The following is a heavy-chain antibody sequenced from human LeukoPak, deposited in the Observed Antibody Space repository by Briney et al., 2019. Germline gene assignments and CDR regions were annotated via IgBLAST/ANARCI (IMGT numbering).Heavy chain of an antibody. D-gene: IGHD5-18*01. V-gene: IGHV1-24*01. Sequence: ASVKVSCKVSGYTLTQLSMHWVRQAPGKGLEWMGGFDPEDNEGIYARKFQGRVTMTEDKSTDIAYMELSSLGPEDTAVYFCTTGAGYHYYWGQGSLVTVSS. J-gene: IGHJ4*02. CDR2: FDPEDNEG. CDR3: TTGAGYHYY. CDR1: GYTLTQLS.